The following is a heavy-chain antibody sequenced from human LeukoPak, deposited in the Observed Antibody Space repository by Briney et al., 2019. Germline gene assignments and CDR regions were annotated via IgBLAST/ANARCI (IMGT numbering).Heavy chain of an antibody. Sequence: PGGSLRLSCAVSGLTFSSSEMNWVRQAPGKGLEWISFISSSANTIYHADSVRGRFTISRDNAKNSLYVQMNSLRPEDTAVYFCASTRGSGSYYKVGDYWGQGTLVTVSS. CDR2: ISSSANTI. CDR1: GLTFSSSE. CDR3: ASTRGSGSYYKVGDY. D-gene: IGHD3-10*01. J-gene: IGHJ4*02. V-gene: IGHV3-48*03.